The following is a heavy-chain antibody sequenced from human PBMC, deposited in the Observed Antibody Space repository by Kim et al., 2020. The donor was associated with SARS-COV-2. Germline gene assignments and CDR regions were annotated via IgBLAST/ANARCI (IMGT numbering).Heavy chain of an antibody. CDR3: VRQNSRTYFDF. J-gene: IGHJ4*02. V-gene: IGHV4-39*01. D-gene: IGHD6-13*01. CDR1: AVAVTSANYY. Sequence: SETLSLTCSVSAVAVTSANYYWGWVRQPPGRGLEWIGSIHSSGRAFYHPSLGSRVTMFVDTSKNQFSLRLNSATVADTALYFCVRQNSRTYFDFWGLGSLVTVSS. CDR2: IHSSGRA.